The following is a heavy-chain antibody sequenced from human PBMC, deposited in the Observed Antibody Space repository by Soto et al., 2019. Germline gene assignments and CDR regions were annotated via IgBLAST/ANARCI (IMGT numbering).Heavy chain of an antibody. Sequence: PGGSLRLSCPASGFTFEDYAMHWVRQAPGKGVEWVSLISWDGGSTYYADSVKGRFTISRDNSKNSLYLQMNSLRAEDTALYYCAKVRIPDYCVGMDVWGQGATDTGSS. J-gene: IGHJ6*02. CDR1: GFTFEDYA. CDR3: AKVRIPDYCVGMDV. CDR2: ISWDGGST. V-gene: IGHV3-43D*04.